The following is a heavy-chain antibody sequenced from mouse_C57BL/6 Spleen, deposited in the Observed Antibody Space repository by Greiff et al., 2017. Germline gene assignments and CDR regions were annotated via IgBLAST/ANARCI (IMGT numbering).Heavy chain of an antibody. V-gene: IGHV1-50*01. CDR1: GYTFTSYW. CDR2: IDPSDSYT. CDR3: ARLDWYAMDY. D-gene: IGHD4-1*01. Sequence: QVHVKQPGAELVKPGASVKLSCKASGYTFTSYWMQWVKQRPGQGLEWIGEIDPSDSYTNYNQKFKGKATLTVDTSSSTAYMQLSSLTSEDSAVYYCARLDWYAMDYWGQGTSVTVSS. J-gene: IGHJ4*01.